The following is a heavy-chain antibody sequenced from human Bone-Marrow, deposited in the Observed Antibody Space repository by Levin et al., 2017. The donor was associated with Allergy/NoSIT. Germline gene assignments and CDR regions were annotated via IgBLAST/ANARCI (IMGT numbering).Heavy chain of an antibody. Sequence: GGSLRLSCAASGFTVSSNYMSWVRQAPGKGLEWVSVIYSGGSTYYADSVKGRFTISRDNSKNTLYLQMNSLRAEDTAVYYCARDSKYSGSYRNFDYWGQGTLVTVSS. D-gene: IGHD1-26*01. CDR3: ARDSKYSGSYRNFDY. J-gene: IGHJ4*02. CDR2: IYSGGST. V-gene: IGHV3-53*01. CDR1: GFTVSSNY.